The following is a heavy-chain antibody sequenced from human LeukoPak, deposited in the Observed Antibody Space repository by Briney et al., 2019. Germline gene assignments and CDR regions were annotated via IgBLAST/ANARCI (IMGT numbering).Heavy chain of an antibody. D-gene: IGHD3-9*01. V-gene: IGHV1-69*05. Sequence: ASVKVSCKASGGTFSSYAISWVRQAPGQGLEWMGRIIPIFGTANYAQKFQGRVTITTDESTSTAYMELSSLRSEDTAVYYCARDRTVGNDILTGTNWFDPWGRGTLVTVSS. CDR3: ARDRTVGNDILTGTNWFDP. CDR2: IIPIFGTA. CDR1: GGTFSSYA. J-gene: IGHJ5*02.